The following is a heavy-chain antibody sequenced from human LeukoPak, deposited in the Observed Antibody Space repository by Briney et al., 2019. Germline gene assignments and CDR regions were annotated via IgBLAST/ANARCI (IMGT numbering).Heavy chain of an antibody. CDR3: ASAFGFSDSSGNDAFDI. CDR1: GGSISSYY. J-gene: IGHJ3*02. V-gene: IGHV4-4*07. D-gene: IGHD3-22*01. CDR2: IYTSGST. Sequence: SETLSLTCTVSGGSISSYYWSWIRQPAGKGLEWIGRIYTSGSTNYNPSLKSRVTMSVDTSKNQFSLKLRSVTAADTAVYYCASAFGFSDSSGNDAFDIWGQGTMVTVSS.